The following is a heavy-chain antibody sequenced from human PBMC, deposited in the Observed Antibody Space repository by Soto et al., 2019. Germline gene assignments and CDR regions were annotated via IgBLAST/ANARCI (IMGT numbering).Heavy chain of an antibody. Sequence: QVQLQESGPGLVKPSGTLSLTCAVSGGSISSSNWWSWVRQPPGKGLEWIGEIYHSGSTNYNPSRKSRVTISVDQSKNQFSLKLSSVTAADTAVYYCARQSIAVAGTFDYWGQGTLVTVSS. D-gene: IGHD6-19*01. V-gene: IGHV4-4*02. CDR1: GGSISSSNW. CDR3: ARQSIAVAGTFDY. CDR2: IYHSGST. J-gene: IGHJ4*02.